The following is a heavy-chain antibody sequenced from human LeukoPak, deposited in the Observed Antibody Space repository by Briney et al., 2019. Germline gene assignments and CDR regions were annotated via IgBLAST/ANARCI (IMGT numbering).Heavy chain of an antibody. J-gene: IGHJ4*02. CDR3: ARVRRSIAARPPKYYFDY. D-gene: IGHD6-6*01. CDR1: GYSISSGYY. CDR2: IYHSGST. Sequence: PSETLSLTCTVSGYSISSGYYWGWIRQPPGKGLEWIGEIYHSGSTNYNPSLKSRVTISVDTSKNQFSLELSSVTAADTAVYYCARVRRSIAARPPKYYFDYWGQGTLVTVSS. V-gene: IGHV4-38-2*02.